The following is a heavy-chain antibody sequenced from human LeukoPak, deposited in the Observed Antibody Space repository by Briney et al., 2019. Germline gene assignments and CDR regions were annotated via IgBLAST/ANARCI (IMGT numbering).Heavy chain of an antibody. Sequence: PGGSLRLSCAASGFTVSSNYMSWIRQPPGKGLEWIGEINHSGSTNYNPSLKSRVTISVDTSKNQFSLKLSSVTAADTAVYYCARVGYDSSGTWGQGTLVTVSS. V-gene: IGHV4-34*01. J-gene: IGHJ5*02. D-gene: IGHD3-22*01. CDR1: GFTVSSNY. CDR3: ARVGYDSSGT. CDR2: INHSGST.